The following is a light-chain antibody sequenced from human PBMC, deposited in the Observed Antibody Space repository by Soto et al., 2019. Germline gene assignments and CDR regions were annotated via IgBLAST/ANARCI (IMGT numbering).Light chain of an antibody. CDR3: SSYTSSSTLVV. V-gene: IGLV2-14*01. CDR1: SSDIGGSNY. J-gene: IGLJ2*01. Sequence: SVLTQPASVSGSPGQSITISCTGTSSDIGGSNYVSWYQQYPGKAPKLMIYEVTNRPSGVSNRFSGSKYGNTASLTISGLQAEDEADYYCSSYTSSSTLVVFGGGTKVTVL. CDR2: EVT.